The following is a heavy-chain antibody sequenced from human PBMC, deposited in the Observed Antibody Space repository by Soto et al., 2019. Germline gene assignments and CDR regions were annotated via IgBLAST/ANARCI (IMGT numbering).Heavy chain of an antibody. CDR2: ISYDGSKK. V-gene: IGHV3-30-3*01. Sequence: QVQLVESGGGVVQPGRSLRLSCAASGFTFSSYAMHWVRQAPGKGLEWVAVISYDGSKKYYADSVKGRFTISRENSKNKLYLKMNSLRAEDTAVYYCARDGTYYGDNFYCFDYWGQGTLVAVCS. CDR3: ARDGTYYGDNFYCFDY. D-gene: IGHD4-17*01. CDR1: GFTFSSYA. J-gene: IGHJ4*02.